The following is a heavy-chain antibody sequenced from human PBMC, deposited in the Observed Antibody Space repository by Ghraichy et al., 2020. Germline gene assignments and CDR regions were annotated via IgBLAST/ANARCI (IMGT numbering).Heavy chain of an antibody. J-gene: IGHJ4*02. CDR1: GFTVSSNY. V-gene: IGHV3-53*01. Sequence: LSLTCAASGFTVSSNYMSWVRQAPGKGLEWVSLIYSGGSTYYADSVKGRFTISRDNSKNTLYLQMNSLRAEDTAIYYCARLSSSEGGYWGQGTLVTVSS. D-gene: IGHD6-13*01. CDR3: ARLSSSEGGY. CDR2: IYSGGST.